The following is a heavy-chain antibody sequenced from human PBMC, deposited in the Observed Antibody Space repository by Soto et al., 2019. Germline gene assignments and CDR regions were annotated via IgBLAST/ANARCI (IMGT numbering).Heavy chain of an antibody. CDR1: GYTFSNYG. V-gene: IGHV1-18*01. J-gene: IGHJ6*02. CDR3: ALQDMIINLRSAPRPRPIYVYGMAV. D-gene: IGHD3-10*01. CDR2: INAYNGNT. Sequence: QAHLVQSGDEVKKPGASVMVSCKASGYTFSNYGISWVRQAPGQGLEWMGWINAYNGNTNYAQELKCRVSMPTPRSPNTAYLEWRSLSSDVTARSYCALQDMIINLRSAPRPRPIYVYGMAVWGQGTRVAVSS.